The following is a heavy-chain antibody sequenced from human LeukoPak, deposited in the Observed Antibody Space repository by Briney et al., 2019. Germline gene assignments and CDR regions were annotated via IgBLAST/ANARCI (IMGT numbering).Heavy chain of an antibody. V-gene: IGHV3-7*01. CDR1: GFTFSSYW. J-gene: IGHJ4*02. D-gene: IGHD5-18*01. Sequence: PGGSLRLSCAASGFTFSSYWMSWVRQAPGKGLEWVANIKQDGSEKYYVDSVKGRFTISRDNAKNSLYLQMNSLRAEDTAVYYCASSRRSGYSYGSFDYWGQGTLVTVSS. CDR3: ASSRRSGYSYGSFDY. CDR2: IKQDGSEK.